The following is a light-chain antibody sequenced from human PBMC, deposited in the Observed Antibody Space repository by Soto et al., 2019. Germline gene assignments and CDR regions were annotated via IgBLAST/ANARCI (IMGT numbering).Light chain of an antibody. V-gene: IGKV1-5*03. CDR2: KAS. CDR3: QQYDSYPLT. Sequence: DSQMTQSPSTLSASVGDRVTITCRASQSVTTWLAWYQQKPGKAPKILISKASNLQSAVPSRFSASGSGTEFTLTISSLHPDDFGTYYCQQYDSYPLTFGGGTQVEIK. J-gene: IGKJ4*01. CDR1: QSVTTW.